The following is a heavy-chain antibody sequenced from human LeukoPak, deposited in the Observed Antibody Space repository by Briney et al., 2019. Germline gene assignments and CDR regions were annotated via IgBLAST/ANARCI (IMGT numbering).Heavy chain of an antibody. Sequence: PGGSLRLSCATSAFTFRSYGMHWVRQAPDKGLEWVAFIRYDGSNKYYADSVKGRFTISRDNSKNTLYLQMNSLRAEDTAVYYCARDRLHYGEYEKTFDYWGQGTLVTVSS. CDR2: IRYDGSNK. J-gene: IGHJ4*02. V-gene: IGHV3-30*02. D-gene: IGHD4-17*01. CDR1: AFTFRSYG. CDR3: ARDRLHYGEYEKTFDY.